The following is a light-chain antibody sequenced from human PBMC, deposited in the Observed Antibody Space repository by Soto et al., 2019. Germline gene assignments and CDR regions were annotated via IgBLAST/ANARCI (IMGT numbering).Light chain of an antibody. Sequence: QSVVTQPPSVSGAPGQRVTISCTGCSSNIGAGCEVHWYQHLPGKAPKLLIYGNTNRPSGVPDRFSGSKSGTSASLAITGLQAEDEADYYCQSYDSSLSASYVFGGGTQLTVL. CDR2: GNT. CDR1: SSNIGAGCE. J-gene: IGLJ7*01. V-gene: IGLV1-40*01. CDR3: QSYDSSLSASYV.